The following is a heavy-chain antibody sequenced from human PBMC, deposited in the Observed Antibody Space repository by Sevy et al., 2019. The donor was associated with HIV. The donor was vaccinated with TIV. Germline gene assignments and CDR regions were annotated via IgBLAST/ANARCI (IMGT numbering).Heavy chain of an antibody. D-gene: IGHD1-1*01. CDR1: GFSFSDYS. V-gene: IGHV3-21*01. CDR3: ASLTTTDV. J-gene: IGHJ6*04. CDR2: ISKSRINI. Sequence: GGSLRLSCATSGFSFSDYSMNWVRQAPGKGLEWISSISKSRINIKYAESVRGRFTISRDNAKNSLYLQLDSLRTEDTAVYFCASLTTTDVWGKGTTVTVSS.